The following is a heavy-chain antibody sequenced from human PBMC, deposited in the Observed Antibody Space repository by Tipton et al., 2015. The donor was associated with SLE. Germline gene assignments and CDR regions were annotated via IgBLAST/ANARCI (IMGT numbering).Heavy chain of an antibody. Sequence: SLRLSCAASGFTVSSNYMSWVRLAPGKGLEWVSVIYSGGSTYYADSVKGRFTISRHNSKNTLYLQMNSLRAEDTAVYYCARVRYSTTHDFYYMDVWGKGTTVTVSS. V-gene: IGHV3-53*04. CDR3: ARVRYSTTHDFYYMDV. CDR2: IYSGGST. J-gene: IGHJ6*03. D-gene: IGHD6-13*01. CDR1: GFTVSSNY.